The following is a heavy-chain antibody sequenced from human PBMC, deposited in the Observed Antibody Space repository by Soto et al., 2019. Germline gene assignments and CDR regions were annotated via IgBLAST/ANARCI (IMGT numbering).Heavy chain of an antibody. D-gene: IGHD3-10*01. J-gene: IGHJ4*02. CDR3: AKGRSGSYYNVKMEGCLY. CDR1: GFTFSSNA. CDR2: IGGSGGST. V-gene: IGHV3-23*01. Sequence: PGGTLSLSCAASGFTFSSNAMSWGRKGTGKGLEWVSAIGGSGGSTYYADSVKVRFTISRDNSKNTLYLQMNSLRAEDTAVYYCAKGRSGSYYNVKMEGCLYWGQGTLVTVSS.